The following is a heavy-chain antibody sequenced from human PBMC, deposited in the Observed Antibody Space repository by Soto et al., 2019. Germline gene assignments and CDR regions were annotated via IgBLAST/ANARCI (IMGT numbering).Heavy chain of an antibody. V-gene: IGHV4-59*01. J-gene: IGHJ4*02. CDR3: ARVGARGGLRLRYFDWLSHFDY. Sequence: PSETLSLTCTVSGGSISSYYWSWIRQPPGKGLEWIGYIYYSGSTNYNPSLKSRVTISVDTSKNQFSLKLSSVTAADTAVYYCARVGARGGLRLRYFDWLSHFDYWGQGTLVTVSS. CDR1: GGSISSYY. CDR2: IYYSGST. D-gene: IGHD3-9*01.